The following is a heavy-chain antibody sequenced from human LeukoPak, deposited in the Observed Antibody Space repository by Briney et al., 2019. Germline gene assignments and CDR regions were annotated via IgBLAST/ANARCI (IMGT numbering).Heavy chain of an antibody. CDR3: ARIYDSSGYFYGTFDY. J-gene: IGHJ4*02. V-gene: IGHV5-51*01. D-gene: IGHD3-22*01. CDR2: IYPGDSDT. Sequence: GESLKISCKGSGYSFTSYWIGWVRQMPGKGLEWMGIIYPGDSDTRYSPSFQGQVTISADKSISTAYLQWSSLKASDTAMYYCARIYDSSGYFYGTFDYWGQGTLVTASS. CDR1: GYSFTSYW.